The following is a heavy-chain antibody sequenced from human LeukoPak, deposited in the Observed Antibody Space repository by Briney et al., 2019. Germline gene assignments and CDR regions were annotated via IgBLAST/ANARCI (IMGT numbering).Heavy chain of an antibody. CDR1: GFSFSTYT. Sequence: GGSLRLSCAASGFSFSTYTMKWVRQAPGKGREWVSSITSSSNIYYADSVKGRFTISRDNAKNSLYLQMNSLRAEDTAVYYCAGRYYGSENFYSNDYWGQGTLVTVSS. CDR2: ITSSSNI. J-gene: IGHJ4*02. D-gene: IGHD3-10*01. V-gene: IGHV3-21*01. CDR3: AGRYYGSENFYSNDY.